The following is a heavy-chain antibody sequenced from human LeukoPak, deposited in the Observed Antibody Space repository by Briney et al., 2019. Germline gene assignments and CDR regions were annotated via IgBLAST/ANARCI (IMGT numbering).Heavy chain of an antibody. J-gene: IGHJ4*02. Sequence: PGGSLRLSCAASGFTFSTYAMSWVRQAPGKGLEWVSAISGSGGSTHYADSVKGRFIISRDNSKSTLYLQGNSLRAEDTAVYYCAKDDGNGYYYSFDCWGQGTLVTVSS. D-gene: IGHD3-22*01. CDR3: AKDDGNGYYYSFDC. CDR1: GFTFSTYA. V-gene: IGHV3-23*01. CDR2: ISGSGGST.